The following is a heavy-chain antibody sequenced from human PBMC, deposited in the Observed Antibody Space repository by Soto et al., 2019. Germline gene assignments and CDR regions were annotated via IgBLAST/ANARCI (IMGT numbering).Heavy chain of an antibody. D-gene: IGHD3-3*01. CDR3: VKETVNYDFWSGYDDAFDI. CDR1: GFTLSSYA. J-gene: IGHJ3*02. V-gene: IGHV3-64D*08. Sequence: GGSLRLSCSASGFTLSSYAMHWVRPAPGKGLEYVSAISSNGGSTYYADSVKGRFTISRDNSKNTLYLQMSSLRAEDTAVYYCVKETVNYDFWSGYDDAFDIWGQGTMVTVSS. CDR2: ISSNGGST.